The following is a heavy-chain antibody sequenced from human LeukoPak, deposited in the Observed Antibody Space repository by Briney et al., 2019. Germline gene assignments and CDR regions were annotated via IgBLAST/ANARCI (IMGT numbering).Heavy chain of an antibody. D-gene: IGHD1-26*01. V-gene: IGHV4-38-2*02. Sequence: SETLSLTCTVSNYSINNGFYWGWIRQSPGKGLEWIGSIYQSGSTYYNPSLQSRVTISVDTSNNQFSLKLTSVTAADTAVYYCARDGDSGSYPPLLLDGMDVWGQGTTVTVSS. J-gene: IGHJ6*02. CDR1: NYSINNGFY. CDR3: ARDGDSGSYPPLLLDGMDV. CDR2: IYQSGST.